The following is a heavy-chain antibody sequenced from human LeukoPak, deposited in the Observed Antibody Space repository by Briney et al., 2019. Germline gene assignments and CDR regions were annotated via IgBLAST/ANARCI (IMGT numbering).Heavy chain of an antibody. CDR2: ISSSSSYT. V-gene: IGHV3-11*06. J-gene: IGHJ6*01. CDR3: ARDKGYCSSTSCYGAYYYYYGMDV. D-gene: IGHD2-2*01. CDR1: GFTFSYYY. Sequence: KPGGPLRLSCAASGFTFSYYYVSWIRQAPGKGLEWVSYISSSSSYTNSAHSVKGRFTISRDIAKNSLYLQMNSVRAEDTAVYYCARDKGYCSSTSCYGAYYYYYGMDVWGQGTTVTVSS.